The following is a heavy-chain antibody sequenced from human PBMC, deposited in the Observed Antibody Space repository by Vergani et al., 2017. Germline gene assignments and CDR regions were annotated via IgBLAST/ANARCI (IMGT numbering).Heavy chain of an antibody. V-gene: IGHV4-59*01. CDR3: ARGGDSSGWFDY. CDR2: IYYSGST. D-gene: IGHD6-19*01. CDR1: GGSISSYY. J-gene: IGHJ4*02. Sequence: QVQLQESGPGLVKPSETLSLTCTVSGGSISSYYWIWIRQPPGKGLEWIGYIYYSGSTNYNPSLKSRVTISVDTSKNQFSLKLSSVTAADTAVYYCARGGDSSGWFDYWGQGTLVTVSS.